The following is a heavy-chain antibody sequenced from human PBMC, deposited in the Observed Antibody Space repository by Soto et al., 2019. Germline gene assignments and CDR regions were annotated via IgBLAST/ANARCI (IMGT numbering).Heavy chain of an antibody. CDR1: GYTFTSYG. CDR2: ISAYNGNT. V-gene: IGHV1-18*01. CDR3: ARDLRVSRSGPPAAYRTNGVCYTGAFDI. D-gene: IGHD2-8*01. Sequence: ASVKVSCKASGYTFTSYGISWVRQAPGQGLEWMGWISAYNGNTNYAQKLQGRVTMTTDTSTSTAYMELRSLRSDDTAVYYCARDLRVSRSGPPAAYRTNGVCYTGAFDIWGQGTMVTVS. J-gene: IGHJ3*02.